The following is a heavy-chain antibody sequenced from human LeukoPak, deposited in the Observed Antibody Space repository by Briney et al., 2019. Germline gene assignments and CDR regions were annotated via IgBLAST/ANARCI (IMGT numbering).Heavy chain of an antibody. Sequence: SETLSLTCAVYGGSFSGYYWSWIRQPPGKGLEWIGEINHSGSTNYNPSLKSRVTISVDTSKNRFSLKLSSVTAADTAVYYCARGPLRGSSWYVMDANSFSGYWGQGTLVTVSS. D-gene: IGHD6-13*01. V-gene: IGHV4-34*01. CDR1: GGSFSGYY. CDR2: INHSGST. CDR3: ARGPLRGSSWYVMDANSFSGY. J-gene: IGHJ4*02.